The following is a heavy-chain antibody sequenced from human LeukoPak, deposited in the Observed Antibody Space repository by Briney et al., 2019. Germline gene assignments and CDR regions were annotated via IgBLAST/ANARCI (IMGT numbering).Heavy chain of an antibody. Sequence: PGGSLRLSCAASGFILSSYGMHWVRQAPGKGLEGGTVISYEGSSKYYADSVKGRFTISRDNSKNTLYLQLNSLRAEDTAVYYCATCVAAAGAFDYYYHGMDVWGQGTTVTVSS. CDR2: ISYEGSSK. CDR1: GFILSSYG. V-gene: IGHV3-30*03. D-gene: IGHD6-13*01. CDR3: ATCVAAAGAFDYYYHGMDV. J-gene: IGHJ6*02.